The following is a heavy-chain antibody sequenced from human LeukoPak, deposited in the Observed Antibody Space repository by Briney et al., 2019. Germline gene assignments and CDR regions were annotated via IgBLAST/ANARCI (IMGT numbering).Heavy chain of an antibody. Sequence: PSQTLSLTCTVSGGSISSGDYYWSWLRQPPGKGLERIGYIYYSGSTYYNPSLKSRVTISVDTSKNQFSLKLSSVTAADTAVYYCARAQRRYDFWSGYYEYYFDYWGQGTLVTVSS. D-gene: IGHD3-3*01. CDR3: ARAQRRYDFWSGYYEYYFDY. CDR2: IYYSGST. CDR1: GGSISSGDYY. V-gene: IGHV4-30-4*01. J-gene: IGHJ4*02.